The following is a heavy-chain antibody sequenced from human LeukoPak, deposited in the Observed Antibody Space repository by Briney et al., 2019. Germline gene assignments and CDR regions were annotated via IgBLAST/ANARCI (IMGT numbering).Heavy chain of an antibody. J-gene: IGHJ6*03. CDR3: ARQAGDYYYYYMDV. V-gene: IGHV1-69*06. CDR2: IIPIFGTA. Sequence: ASVKVSCKAAGGTCSSYAISWVRQPPGQGLEWMGRIIPIFGTANYEQKFQGRVTITADKSTSTAYMELSSLRSEDTAVYYCARQAGDYYYYYMDVWGKGTTVTVSS. CDR1: GGTCSSYA. D-gene: IGHD1-14*01.